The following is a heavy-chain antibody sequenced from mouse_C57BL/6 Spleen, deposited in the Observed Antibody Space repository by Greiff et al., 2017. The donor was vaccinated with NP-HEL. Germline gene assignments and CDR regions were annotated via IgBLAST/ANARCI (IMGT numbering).Heavy chain of an antibody. CDR2: IHPNSGST. V-gene: IGHV1-64*01. D-gene: IGHD2-13*01. CDR1: GYTFTSYW. CDR3: ARRSDGDPYWFDY. Sequence: QVQLQQPGAELVKPGASVKLSCKASGYTFTSYWMHWVKQRPGQGLEWIGMIHPNSGSTNYNEKFKSKATLTVDKSSSTAYMQLSSLTSEDSAVYYGARRSDGDPYWFDYWGQGTTLTVSA. J-gene: IGHJ2*01.